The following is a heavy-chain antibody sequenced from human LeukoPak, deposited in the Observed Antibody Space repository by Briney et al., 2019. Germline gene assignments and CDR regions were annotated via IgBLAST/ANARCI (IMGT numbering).Heavy chain of an antibody. CDR3: AKGSEGIVVVPAAITAFDI. CDR1: GFTFSSYG. D-gene: IGHD2-2*01. V-gene: IGHV3-30*02. J-gene: IGHJ3*02. Sequence: GGSLRLSCAASGFTFSSYGMHWVRQAPGKGLEWVAFIRYDGSNKYYADSVKGRFTISRDNSKNTLYLQMNSLRAEDTAVYYCAKGSEGIVVVPAAITAFDIWGQGTMVTVSS. CDR2: IRYDGSNK.